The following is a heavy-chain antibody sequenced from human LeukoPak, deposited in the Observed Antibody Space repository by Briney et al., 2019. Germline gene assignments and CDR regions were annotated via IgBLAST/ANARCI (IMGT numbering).Heavy chain of an antibody. CDR1: GFTFSSYS. Sequence: KPGGSLRLSCAASGFTFSSYSMNWVRQAPGKGLEWVSSISSSSSYIYYADSEKGRFTISRDNAKNSLYLQMNSLRAEDTAVYYCASHLPYSSGWSSFDYWGQGTLVTVSS. D-gene: IGHD6-19*01. CDR2: ISSSSSYI. V-gene: IGHV3-21*01. CDR3: ASHLPYSSGWSSFDY. J-gene: IGHJ4*02.